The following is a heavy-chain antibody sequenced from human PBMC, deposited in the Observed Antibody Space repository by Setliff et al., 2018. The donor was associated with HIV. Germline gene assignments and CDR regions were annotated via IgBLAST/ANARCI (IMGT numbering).Heavy chain of an antibody. CDR3: ATDMANSGREGDFDY. CDR2: ITSSSTTI. CDR1: GFTFRTFA. V-gene: IGHV3-48*04. D-gene: IGHD6-19*01. Sequence: PGGSLRLSCEASGFTFRTFAMNWVRQAPGKGLEWVSYITSSSTTIYYADPVKGRFTISRDNAKNTVFLQMNSLRAEDTALYYCATDMANSGREGDFDYWGQGTLVTVSS. J-gene: IGHJ4*02.